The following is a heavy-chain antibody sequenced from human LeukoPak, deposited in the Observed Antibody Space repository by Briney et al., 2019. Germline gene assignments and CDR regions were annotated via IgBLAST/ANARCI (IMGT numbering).Heavy chain of an antibody. CDR2: IKQDGSEK. D-gene: IGHD6-19*01. CDR1: GFTFSSYW. Sequence: PGGSLRLSCAASGFTFSSYWMSWVRQAPGKGLEWVANIKQDGSEKYYVDSVKGRFTISRDNAKNSLYLQMNSLGAEDTAVYYCARAIAVAGQYYFDYWGQGTLVTVSS. V-gene: IGHV3-7*01. CDR3: ARAIAVAGQYYFDY. J-gene: IGHJ4*02.